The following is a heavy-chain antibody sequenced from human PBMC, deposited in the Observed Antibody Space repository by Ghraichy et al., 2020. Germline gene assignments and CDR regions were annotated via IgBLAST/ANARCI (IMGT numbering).Heavy chain of an antibody. Sequence: ASVKVSCKASGYTFTGYYMHWVRQAPGQGLEWMGRINPNSGGTNYAQKFQGRVTMTRDTSISTAYMELSRLRSDDTAVYYCARVPKWANAPGCAFDIWGQGTMVTVSS. CDR1: GYTFTGYY. CDR2: INPNSGGT. J-gene: IGHJ3*02. V-gene: IGHV1-2*06. D-gene: IGHD2-8*01. CDR3: ARVPKWANAPGCAFDI.